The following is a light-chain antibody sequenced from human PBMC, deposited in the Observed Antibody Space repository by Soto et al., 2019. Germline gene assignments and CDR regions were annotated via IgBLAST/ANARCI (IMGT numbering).Light chain of an antibody. CDR3: QQYGSSPPFT. J-gene: IGKJ3*01. V-gene: IGKV3-20*01. CDR2: GAS. CDR1: QCFSSSY. Sequence: IVLTQSPGTLSLTPGERATIYCRASQCFSSSYLAWYQQIPGQAPRLLIYGASSRATGIPDRFSGSGSGTDFTLTISRLEPEDSAVYYCQQYGSSPPFTFGPGTKVDIK.